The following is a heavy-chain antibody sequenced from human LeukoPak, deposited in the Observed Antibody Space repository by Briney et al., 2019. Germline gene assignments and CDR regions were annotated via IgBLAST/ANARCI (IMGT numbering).Heavy chain of an antibody. CDR1: GFTFSSYS. V-gene: IGHV3-21*01. Sequence: GGSLRLSCAASGFTFSSYSMNWVRQAPGKGLEWVSSISSSSSYIYYADSVKGRFTISRDNAKNSLYLQMNSLRAEDTAVYYCASQASSGRGDFDYWGQGTLVTVSS. D-gene: IGHD1-26*01. CDR2: ISSSSSYI. CDR3: ASQASSGRGDFDY. J-gene: IGHJ4*02.